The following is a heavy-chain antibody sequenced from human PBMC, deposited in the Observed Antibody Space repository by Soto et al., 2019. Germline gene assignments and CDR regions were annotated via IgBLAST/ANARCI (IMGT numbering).Heavy chain of an antibody. D-gene: IGHD3-22*01. J-gene: IGHJ4*01. CDR3: VKGEYYYDSSGYYPFDY. V-gene: IGHV3-21*01. CDR1: GFTFSSYS. Sequence: GGSLRLSCAASGFTFSSYSMNWVRQAPGKGLEWVSSISSSSSYIYYADSVKGRFTISRDNSKNTQYLQMSSLRADDTAVYYCVKGEYYYDSSGYYPFDYWGHGT. CDR2: ISSSSSYI.